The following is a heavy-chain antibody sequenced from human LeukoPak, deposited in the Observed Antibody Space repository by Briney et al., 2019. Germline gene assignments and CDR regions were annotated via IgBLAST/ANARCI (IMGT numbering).Heavy chain of an antibody. CDR3: ARDRAEILAMYVLSWFDP. Sequence: ASVKVSRKASGYTFTAYYIHWARRAPGQGFEWMGRINPDSGDTTYAQRFEGRVTMTRDTSISTVYMELSGLRSDDTAIYYCARDRAEILAMYVLSWFDPWGQGALVTVSS. V-gene: IGHV1-2*06. CDR2: INPDSGDT. CDR1: GYTFTAYY. J-gene: IGHJ5*02. D-gene: IGHD2-2*01.